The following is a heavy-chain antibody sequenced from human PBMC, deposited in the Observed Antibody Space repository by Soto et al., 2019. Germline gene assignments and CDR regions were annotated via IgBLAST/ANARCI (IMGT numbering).Heavy chain of an antibody. CDR1: GFTVSSNY. V-gene: IGHV3-53*01. J-gene: IGHJ4*02. D-gene: IGHD3-22*01. Sequence: PGGSLRLSCAASGFTVSSNYMSWVRQAPGKGLEWVSVIYSGGSTYYAGSVKGRFTISRDNSKNTLYLQMNSLRAEDTAVYYCARGPLSSGYYLGYWGQGTLVTVSS. CDR2: IYSGGST. CDR3: ARGPLSSGYYLGY.